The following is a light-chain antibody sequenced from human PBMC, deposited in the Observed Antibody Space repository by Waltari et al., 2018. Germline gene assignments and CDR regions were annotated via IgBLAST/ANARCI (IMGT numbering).Light chain of an antibody. J-gene: IGKJ2*01. CDR1: QSISSS. CDR2: VAS. Sequence: IQMTQSPSSLSASVGDRVTITCRASQSISSSLNWYQQIPGKAPKLRIYVASNLQSGVPSRFSGRGSGTDFSLTISSLQPEDFATYYCQQSYITTYTFGQGTKLEIK. V-gene: IGKV1-39*01. CDR3: QQSYITTYT.